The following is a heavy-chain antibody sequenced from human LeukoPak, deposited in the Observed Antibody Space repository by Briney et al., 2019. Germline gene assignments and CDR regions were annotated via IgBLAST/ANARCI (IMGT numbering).Heavy chain of an antibody. Sequence: ASVKVSCKASGYTFTSYYMHWVRQAPGQGLGWMGIINPSGGSTSYAQKFQGRVTMTRDTSTSTVYMELSSLRSEDTAVYYCARVSSGASMITFGGVLDYWGQGTLVTASS. CDR2: INPSGGST. D-gene: IGHD3-16*01. V-gene: IGHV1-46*01. J-gene: IGHJ4*02. CDR3: ARVSSGASMITFGGVLDY. CDR1: GYTFTSYY.